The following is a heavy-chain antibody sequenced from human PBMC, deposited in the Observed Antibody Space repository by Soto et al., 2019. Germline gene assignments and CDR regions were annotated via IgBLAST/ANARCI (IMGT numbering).Heavy chain of an antibody. Sequence: SETLSLTCTVSGGSINSYWWSWIRQPAGKGLEWIGRVYSSGTTDYNPSLNSRATMSVETSKNQFSLKLSSVTAADTAVYYCARDIASYAYGEGYWGQGIQVTAPQ. V-gene: IGHV4-4*07. J-gene: IGHJ4*02. CDR3: ARDIASYAYGEGY. CDR1: GGSINSYW. D-gene: IGHD2-21*01. CDR2: VYSSGTT.